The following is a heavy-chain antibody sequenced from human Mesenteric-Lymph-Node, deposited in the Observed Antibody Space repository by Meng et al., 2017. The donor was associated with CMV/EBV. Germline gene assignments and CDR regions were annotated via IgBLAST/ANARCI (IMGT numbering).Heavy chain of an antibody. D-gene: IGHD4-17*01. V-gene: IGHV3-53*05. CDR3: ARVIHDYGDYGRFDY. CDR2: IYSGGST. J-gene: IGHJ4*02. CDR1: GFTVSSNY. Sequence: GGSLRLSCAASGFTVSSNYMSWVRQAPGKGLEWVSVIYSGGSTYYADSVKGRFTISRDNSKNTLYLQMNSLRVEDTAVYYCARVIHDYGDYGRFDYWGQGTLVTVSS.